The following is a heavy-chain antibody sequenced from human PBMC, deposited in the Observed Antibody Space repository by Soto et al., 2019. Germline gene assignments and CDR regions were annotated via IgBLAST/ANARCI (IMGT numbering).Heavy chain of an antibody. CDR3: TREASGSGWWSQGSSES. Sequence: EVQLVESGGGLVQPAGSLRLSCAASGFTVSSSYISWVRQAPGKRLEWVSTIYSSGSTYYADAVRGRFTISRDDSKNTLSVQMHRLSVDATAVYYCTREASGSGWWSQGSSESWGQGTLVTVSS. V-gene: IGHV3-66*01. CDR1: GFTVSSSY. CDR2: IYSSGST. D-gene: IGHD6-19*01. J-gene: IGHJ5*02.